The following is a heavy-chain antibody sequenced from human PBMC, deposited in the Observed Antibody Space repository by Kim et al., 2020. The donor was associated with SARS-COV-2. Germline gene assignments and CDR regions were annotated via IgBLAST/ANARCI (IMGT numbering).Heavy chain of an antibody. CDR2: MNPNSGNT. CDR1: GYTFTSYD. V-gene: IGHV1-8*01. J-gene: IGHJ6*02. D-gene: IGHD5-12*01. Sequence: ASVKVFCKASGYTFTSYDINWVRQATGQGLEWMGWMNPNSGNTGYAQKFQGRVTMTRNTSISTAYMELSSLRSEDTAVYYCARGGEYSGGRGGMDVWGQGTTVTVSS. CDR3: ARGGEYSGGRGGMDV.